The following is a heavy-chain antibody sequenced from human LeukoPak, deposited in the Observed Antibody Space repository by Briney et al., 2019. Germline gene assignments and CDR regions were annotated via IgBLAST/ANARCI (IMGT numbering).Heavy chain of an antibody. V-gene: IGHV1-2*06. CDR3: ARVKGRYGSGSPYYFDY. J-gene: IGHJ4*02. CDR1: GYTFTGYY. CDR2: INPNSGGT. D-gene: IGHD3-10*01. Sequence: GASVKVSCKASGYTFTGYYMHWVRQAPGQGLEWMGRINPNSGGTNYAQKFQGRVTMTRDTSISTAYMELSRLRSDDTAVNYCARVKGRYGSGSPYYFDYWGQGTLVTVSS.